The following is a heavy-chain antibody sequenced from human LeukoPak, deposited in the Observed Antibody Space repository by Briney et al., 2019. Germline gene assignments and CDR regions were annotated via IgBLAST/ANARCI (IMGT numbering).Heavy chain of an antibody. CDR1: GFTFTDYY. CDR3: ARSIAAAGTRGYFDY. J-gene: IGHJ4*02. V-gene: IGHV3-11*01. D-gene: IGHD6-13*01. Sequence: GGSLRLSCTASGFTFTDYYMSWIRQAPGKGLEWVSYISSSAGTIYYADSVKGRFTISRDNSKNTLYLQMNSLRAEDTAVYYCARSIAAAGTRGYFDYWGQGTLVTVSS. CDR2: ISSSAGTI.